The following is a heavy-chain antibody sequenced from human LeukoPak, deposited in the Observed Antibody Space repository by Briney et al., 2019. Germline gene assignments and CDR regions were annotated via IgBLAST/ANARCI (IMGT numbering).Heavy chain of an antibody. CDR2: ISAYNGNT. Sequence: ASVKVSCKASGYTFTSYGISWVRQAPGQGLEWMGWISAYNGNTNYAQKFQGRVTVTRNTSISTAHMELSSLRSEDTAVYYCAIFPVGATRFNYYWGQGTLVTVSS. CDR1: GYTFTSYG. D-gene: IGHD1-26*01. V-gene: IGHV1-18*01. J-gene: IGHJ4*02. CDR3: AIFPVGATRFNYY.